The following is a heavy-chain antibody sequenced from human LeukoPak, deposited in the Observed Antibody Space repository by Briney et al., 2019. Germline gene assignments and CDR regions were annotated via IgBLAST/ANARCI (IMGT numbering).Heavy chain of an antibody. D-gene: IGHD3-22*01. Sequence: PGGSLRLSCAASGFTFSNSAMSWVRQAPGKGLEWVSAISGSGDYTYYADSVKGRFTISRDNSRNTLYLQMNSLRAEDTAVYYCAKDGDSSGYPYYFDYWGQGTLVTVSS. J-gene: IGHJ4*02. V-gene: IGHV3-23*01. CDR3: AKDGDSSGYPYYFDY. CDR1: GFTFSNSA. CDR2: ISGSGDYT.